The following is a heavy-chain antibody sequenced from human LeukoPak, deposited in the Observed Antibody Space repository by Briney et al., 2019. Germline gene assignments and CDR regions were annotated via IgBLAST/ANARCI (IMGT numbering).Heavy chain of an antibody. V-gene: IGHV4-34*01. CDR3: ARGVVSGSYYRFDP. D-gene: IGHD1-26*01. CDR2: INHSGST. J-gene: IGHJ5*02. Sequence: SETLSLTCAVYGGSFSGYYWSWIRQPPGKGLEWIGEINHSGSTNYNPSLKSRVTISVDTSKNQFSLKLSSVTAADTAVYYCARGVVSGSYYRFDPWGQGTLVTVSS. CDR1: GGSFSGYY.